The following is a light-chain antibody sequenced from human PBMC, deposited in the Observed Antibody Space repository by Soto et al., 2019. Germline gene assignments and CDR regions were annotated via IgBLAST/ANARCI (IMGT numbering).Light chain of an antibody. CDR2: GAS. J-gene: IGKJ2*01. V-gene: IGKV3-20*01. Sequence: EIVLTQSPGTLSLSPGERATLSCRASQSVSSSYLAWYQHKPGQAPRLLIYGASSRATGIPDRFSGSGSGTEFTLTISRLEPEEFAVYYCQQYGSSPHTFGQGTKLEIK. CDR1: QSVSSSY. CDR3: QQYGSSPHT.